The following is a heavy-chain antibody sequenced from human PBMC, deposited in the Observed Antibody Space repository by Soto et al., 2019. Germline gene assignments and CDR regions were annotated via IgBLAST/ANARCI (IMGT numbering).Heavy chain of an antibody. CDR2: IHNSGSP. CDR3: ARGSNTEQVDS. Sequence: QVQLQESGPGLVRPSQTLSLTCSVSGASIYNGGYFWNWIRQSPGKGLEWIGHIHNSGSPYNNPPRRSRVTRSAETSRHQFSLARTSVTAAETALYYCARGSNTEQVDSWVQGILVTVSS. CDR1: GASIYNGGYF. V-gene: IGHV4-30-4*01. D-gene: IGHD1-1*01. J-gene: IGHJ4*02.